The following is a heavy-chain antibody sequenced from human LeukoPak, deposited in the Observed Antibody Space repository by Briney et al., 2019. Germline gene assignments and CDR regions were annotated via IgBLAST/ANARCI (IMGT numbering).Heavy chain of an antibody. J-gene: IGHJ4*02. CDR1: GYSISSGYF. Sequence: KPSETLSLTCTVSGYSISSGYFWGWIRQPPGKGLEWIGSFYHSGITYYNPSLKSRVTISVEMSKNQFSLKLSSVTAADTAVYYCARVTGYMIEDYFDYWGQGTLVTVSS. CDR2: FYHSGIT. CDR3: ARVTGYMIEDYFDY. V-gene: IGHV4-38-2*02. D-gene: IGHD3-22*01.